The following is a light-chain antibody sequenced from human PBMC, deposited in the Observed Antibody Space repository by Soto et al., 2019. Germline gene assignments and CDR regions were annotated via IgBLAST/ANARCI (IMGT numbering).Light chain of an antibody. CDR1: QSVSSN. Sequence: EIVLTQSPGTLSLSPGERATLSCRASQSVSSNLAWYQQKPGQAPRLLISDASNRATGIPGRFSGRGSGTDITITVSRHKPEDFAVYYYQQRRDWPLTFGGGTKVEI. CDR2: DAS. J-gene: IGKJ4*01. V-gene: IGKV3-11*01. CDR3: QQRRDWPLT.